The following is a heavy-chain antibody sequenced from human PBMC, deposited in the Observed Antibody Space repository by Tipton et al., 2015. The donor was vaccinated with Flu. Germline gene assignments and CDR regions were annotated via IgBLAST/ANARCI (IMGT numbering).Heavy chain of an antibody. CDR3: ARERDVLLWFGELGYFDY. V-gene: IGHV4-61*02. CDR1: GGSISSGSYY. Sequence: LSLTCTVSGGSISSGSYYWSWIRQPAGKGLEWIGRIYTSGSTNYNPSLKSRVTISVDTSKNQFSLKLSSVTAADTAVYYCARERDVLLWFGELGYFDYWGQGTLVTVSS. CDR2: IYTSGST. J-gene: IGHJ4*02. D-gene: IGHD3-10*01.